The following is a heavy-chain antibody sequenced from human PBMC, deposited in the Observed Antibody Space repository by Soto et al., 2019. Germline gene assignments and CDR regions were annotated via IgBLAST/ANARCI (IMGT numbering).Heavy chain of an antibody. CDR3: ARASGPYSSSSNHLDY. D-gene: IGHD6-6*01. CDR1: GDSVSSNSAA. V-gene: IGHV6-1*01. Sequence: KQSQTLSLTCAISGDSVSSNSAAWNWIRQSPSRGLEWLGRTYYRSKWYNDYAVSVKSRITINPDTSKNQFSLQLNSVTPEDTAVYYCARASGPYSSSSNHLDYWGQGTLVTVSS. CDR2: TYYRSKWYN. J-gene: IGHJ4*02.